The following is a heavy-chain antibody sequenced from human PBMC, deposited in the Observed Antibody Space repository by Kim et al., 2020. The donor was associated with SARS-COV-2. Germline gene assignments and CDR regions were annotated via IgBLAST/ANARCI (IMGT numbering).Heavy chain of an antibody. Sequence: ASVKVSCKASGYTFSNYDINWVRQATGQGLEWIGWMNPNSGNTGYAQKFQGRVTMTRNTSTSTAYMDLSSLRSEDTAVYYCARGPAWNGGPYYFDYWGRGTLVTVSS. V-gene: IGHV1-8*01. J-gene: IGHJ4*02. CDR3: ARGPAWNGGPYYFDY. CDR2: MNPNSGNT. D-gene: IGHD1-1*01. CDR1: GYTFSNYD.